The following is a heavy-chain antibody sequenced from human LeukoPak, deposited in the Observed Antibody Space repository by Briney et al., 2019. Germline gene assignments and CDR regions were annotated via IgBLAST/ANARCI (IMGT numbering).Heavy chain of an antibody. Sequence: GGSLRLSCAASGITFSSYSMNWVRQAPGKGLEWVSSISSSSSYIYYADSVKGRFTISRDNAKNSLYLQMNSLRAEDTAVYYCARDLPTAYEFDPWGQGTLVTVSS. CDR1: GITFSSYS. CDR2: ISSSSSYI. D-gene: IGHD5-12*01. J-gene: IGHJ5*02. CDR3: ARDLPTAYEFDP. V-gene: IGHV3-21*04.